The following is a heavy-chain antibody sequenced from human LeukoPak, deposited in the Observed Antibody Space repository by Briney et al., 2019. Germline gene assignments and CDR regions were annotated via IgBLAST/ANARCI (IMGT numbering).Heavy chain of an antibody. D-gene: IGHD4/OR15-4a*01. V-gene: IGHV4-61*01. CDR3: ARADYGYMDV. J-gene: IGHJ6*03. CDR2: IYGSGST. CDR1: GGSISSGSYY. Sequence: SEALSLTCTVSGGSISSGSYYWTWIRQPPGKGLECIGYIYGSGSTNYNPSLKSRVTISVDTSKNQFSLKLTSVTAADTAVYYCARADYGYMDVWGKGTTVTVSS.